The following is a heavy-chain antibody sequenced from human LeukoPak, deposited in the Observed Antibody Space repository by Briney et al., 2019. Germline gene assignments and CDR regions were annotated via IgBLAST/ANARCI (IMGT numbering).Heavy chain of an antibody. D-gene: IGHD1-26*01. CDR1: GYTFTGYY. V-gene: IGHV1-2*02. CDR3: AKEAMGATASKGGPFFDY. CDR2: INSNSGGT. Sequence: ASVKVSCKASGYTFTGYYMHWVRQAPGQGLEWMGWINSNSGGTNYVQKFQGRVTMTRDTSISTAYMELSRLRSDDTAVYYCAKEAMGATASKGGPFFDYWGQGTLVTVSS. J-gene: IGHJ4*02.